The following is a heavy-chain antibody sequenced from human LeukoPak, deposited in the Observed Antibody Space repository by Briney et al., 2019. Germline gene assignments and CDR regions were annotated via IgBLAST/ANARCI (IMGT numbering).Heavy chain of an antibody. J-gene: IGHJ4*02. Sequence: GGSLRLSCTASGLSFSSYVMHWVRQAPGKGLECVSAISSNGDSAYCADSVRGRFTISRDNSKNSVYLQLSSLRFEDTAMYYCVKSPHYNDYVFDHWGQGTLVTVSS. CDR1: GLSFSSYV. V-gene: IGHV3-64*03. CDR3: VKSPHYNDYVFDH. CDR2: ISSNGDSA. D-gene: IGHD4/OR15-4a*01.